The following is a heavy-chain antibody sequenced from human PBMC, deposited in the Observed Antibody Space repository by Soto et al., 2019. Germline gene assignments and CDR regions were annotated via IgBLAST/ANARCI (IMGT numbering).Heavy chain of an antibody. V-gene: IGHV3-23*01. D-gene: IGHD3-10*01. Sequence: EVQLLESGGGLVQPGGSLRLSCAASGFTFSSYAMSWVRQAPGKGLEWVSAISGSGGSTYYADSVKGRFTISRDNSKNTLYLQMNSLRAEDTAVYYCAKVGNTGVINGHNWFDPCGQGTLVTVSS. J-gene: IGHJ5*02. CDR3: AKVGNTGVINGHNWFDP. CDR1: GFTFSSYA. CDR2: ISGSGGST.